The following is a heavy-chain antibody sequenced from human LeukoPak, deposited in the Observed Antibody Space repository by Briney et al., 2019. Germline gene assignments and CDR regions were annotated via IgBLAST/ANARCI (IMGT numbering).Heavy chain of an antibody. Sequence: GGSLRLSCAASGSTFSSYGMHWVRQAPGKGLEWVAVILYDGSNKYYADSVKGRFIISRDNSKNTLYLQTNSLRAEDTAVYYCAKDTGYDILTGYMGLDYWGQGTLVTVSS. CDR1: GSTFSSYG. J-gene: IGHJ4*02. D-gene: IGHD3-9*01. V-gene: IGHV3-30*18. CDR2: ILYDGSNK. CDR3: AKDTGYDILTGYMGLDY.